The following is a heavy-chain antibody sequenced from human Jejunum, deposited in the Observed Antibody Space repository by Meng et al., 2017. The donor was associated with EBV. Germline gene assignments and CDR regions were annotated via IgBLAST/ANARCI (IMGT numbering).Heavy chain of an antibody. J-gene: IGHJ4*02. CDR2: IYHDGSS. D-gene: IGHD2-15*01. CDR1: GGSITSSDW. Sequence: QVQLQESGPGLVNPSGTPSLTGAVSGGSITSSDWWTWVRQPPGEGLEWIGEIYHDGSSNYSPSLKSRVTILLDKSENHFSLKLNSVTAADTAVYYCARVRCSGGSCFYFDYWGQGALVTVSS. V-gene: IGHV4-4*02. CDR3: ARVRCSGGSCFYFDY.